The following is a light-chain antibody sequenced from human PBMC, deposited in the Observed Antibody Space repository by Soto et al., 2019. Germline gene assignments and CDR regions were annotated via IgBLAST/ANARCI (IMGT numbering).Light chain of an antibody. Sequence: QSALTQPASVSVSPGQSITIPCTGTSGAVGSYYLVTWYQQHPGKAPKLLIYEVTKRPSGVSNRFSGSKSGSKASLTISGLQPDDEAEYYCLSYAGYSEVFGTGTKVTVL. CDR2: EVT. CDR1: SGAVGSYYL. J-gene: IGLJ1*01. V-gene: IGLV2-23*02. CDR3: LSYAGYSEV.